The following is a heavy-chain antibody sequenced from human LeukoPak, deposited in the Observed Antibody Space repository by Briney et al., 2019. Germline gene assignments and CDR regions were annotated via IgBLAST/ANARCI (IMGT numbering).Heavy chain of an antibody. Sequence: VGSLRLSCAASGFTFGSYWMHWVRQAPGKGLVWVSRINSDGSSTSYADSVKGRFTISRDNAKNTLYLQMNSLRAEDTAVYYCARHGGYCGGDCHDAFDIWGQGTMVTVSS. CDR2: INSDGSST. J-gene: IGHJ3*02. V-gene: IGHV3-74*01. CDR1: GFTFGSYW. CDR3: ARHGGYCGGDCHDAFDI. D-gene: IGHD2-21*02.